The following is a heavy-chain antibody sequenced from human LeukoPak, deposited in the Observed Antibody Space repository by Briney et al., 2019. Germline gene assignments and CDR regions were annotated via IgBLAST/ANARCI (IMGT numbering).Heavy chain of an antibody. CDR2: VYYIGST. Sequence: SETLSLTCSVSGSSISNYYWSWIRQTPGKGLEWIGYVYYIGSTNYNPSLKSRITISLDMPKSQFSLKLTSVTAADTAVYYCARMQQLAAPFDYWGQGTLVTVSS. CDR3: ARMQQLAAPFDY. V-gene: IGHV4-59*01. J-gene: IGHJ4*02. CDR1: GSSISNYY. D-gene: IGHD6-13*01.